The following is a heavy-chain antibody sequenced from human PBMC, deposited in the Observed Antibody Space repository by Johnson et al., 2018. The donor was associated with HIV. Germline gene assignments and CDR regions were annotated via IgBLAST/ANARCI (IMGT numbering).Heavy chain of an antibody. CDR3: ARPSSIASLYDEFDI. CDR2: ISYHGSNT. Sequence: QVQVVESGGGVVRPGGSLRLSCATSGFTFNDHGMTWVRQVPGKGLEWVAVISYHGSNTYYADSMRGRFTISRDNSKNTLYLQMNSLRVEDTAVYYCARPSSIASLYDEFDIWGQGTMVTVSS. J-gene: IGHJ3*02. V-gene: IGHV3-30*03. D-gene: IGHD6-6*01. CDR1: GFTFNDHG.